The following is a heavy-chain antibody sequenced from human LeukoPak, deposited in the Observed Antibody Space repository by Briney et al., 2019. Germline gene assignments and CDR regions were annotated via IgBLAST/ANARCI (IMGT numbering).Heavy chain of an antibody. D-gene: IGHD6-19*01. V-gene: IGHV3-23*01. CDR2: ISGSGRNT. CDR3: ARCIAKTVAGYYFDY. Sequence: GGSLRLSCAASGFNFSSYAMSWVREGRGRGVEWVSAISGSGRNTYYADSVKGRFTISRDNSKNTLYLQMNSLRADDTALYYCARCIAKTVAGYYFDYWGQGTPVTVSS. J-gene: IGHJ4*02. CDR1: GFNFSSYA.